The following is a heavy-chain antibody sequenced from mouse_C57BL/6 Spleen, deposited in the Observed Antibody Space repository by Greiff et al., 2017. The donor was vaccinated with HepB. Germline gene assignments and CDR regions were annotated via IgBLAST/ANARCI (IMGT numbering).Heavy chain of an antibody. J-gene: IGHJ4*01. CDR3: TLTTVVGDAMDY. D-gene: IGHD1-1*01. V-gene: IGHV14-1*01. Sequence: EVQLQQSGAELVRPGASVKLSCTASGFNIKDYYMHWVKQRPEQGLEWIGRIDPEDGDTEYAPKFQGKATMTADTSSNTAYLQLSSLTSEDTAVYYCTLTTVVGDAMDYWGQGTSVTVSS. CDR1: GFNIKDYY. CDR2: IDPEDGDT.